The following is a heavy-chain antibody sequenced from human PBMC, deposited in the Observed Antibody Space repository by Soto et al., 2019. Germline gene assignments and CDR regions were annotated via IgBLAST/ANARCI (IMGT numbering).Heavy chain of an antibody. CDR2: ISGSGGST. CDR3: AHHHASVANFDY. Sequence: EVQLLESGGGLVQPGGSLRLSCAASGFTFSSYAMSWVRQAPGKGREWVSAISGSGGSTYYADSVKGGFTISRDNSKNTLYLQMNSLRAEDTDVYYCAHHHASVANFDYWGQGTLVTVSS. J-gene: IGHJ4*02. CDR1: GFTFSSYA. V-gene: IGHV3-23*01. D-gene: IGHD3-10*01.